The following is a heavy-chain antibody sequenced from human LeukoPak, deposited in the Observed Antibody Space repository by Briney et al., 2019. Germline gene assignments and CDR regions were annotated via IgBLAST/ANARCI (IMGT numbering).Heavy chain of an antibody. D-gene: IGHD6-19*01. V-gene: IGHV4-59*08. CDR1: GVSISSYY. Sequence: PSETLSFTCTVSGVSISSYYWSWIRQPPGKGLEWIGYIYYSGSTNYNPSLKSRVTISVDTSKNQFSLKLSSVTAADTAVYYCASQAVAGTPFDYWGQGTLVTVSS. J-gene: IGHJ4*02. CDR2: IYYSGST. CDR3: ASQAVAGTPFDY.